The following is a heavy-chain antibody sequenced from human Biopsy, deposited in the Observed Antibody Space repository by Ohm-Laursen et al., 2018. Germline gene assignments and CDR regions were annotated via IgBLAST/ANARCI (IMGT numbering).Heavy chain of an antibody. D-gene: IGHD1-7*01. CDR1: GYTFTSYD. Sequence: ESSVKVSCKTSGYTFTSYDITWVRQASGQGPEWIGWLDPVRGNSNFGQKFRGRVTVTSDTSISSAYMELIGLTSDETATYYCGRAVRNQLLTDPWGQGTLATVTS. CDR3: GRAVRNQLLTDP. CDR2: LDPVRGNS. V-gene: IGHV1-8*01. J-gene: IGHJ5*02.